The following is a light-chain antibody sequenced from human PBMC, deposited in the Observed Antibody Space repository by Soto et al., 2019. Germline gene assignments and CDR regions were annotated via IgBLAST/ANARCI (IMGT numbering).Light chain of an antibody. J-gene: IGKJ1*01. Sequence: EIVLTQAPGTLSLSPGEIATLSCRASQSVSSSYLAWYQKKPGQSPRLLIYGESSRATVIPDRFSGSGSGTDFTLTISRLEPEDFAVYYCQKYGSSHRQTFGQGPKVEIK. CDR1: QSVSSSY. CDR2: GES. V-gene: IGKV3-20*01. CDR3: QKYGSSHRQT.